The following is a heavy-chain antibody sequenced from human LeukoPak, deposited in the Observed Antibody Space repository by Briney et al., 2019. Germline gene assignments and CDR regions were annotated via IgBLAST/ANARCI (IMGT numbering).Heavy chain of an antibody. J-gene: IGHJ4*02. D-gene: IGHD6-19*01. Sequence: ASVKVSCKTSGYTFTSYGINWVRQAPGQGLEWMGRISAHNGNANYAQKFQGRVTMTTDTLATTAYMELNSLTSEDTAVYYCARVSDDSGWNFDYWGQGTLVTVSS. V-gene: IGHV1-18*01. CDR1: GYTFTSYG. CDR3: ARVSDDSGWNFDY. CDR2: ISAHNGNA.